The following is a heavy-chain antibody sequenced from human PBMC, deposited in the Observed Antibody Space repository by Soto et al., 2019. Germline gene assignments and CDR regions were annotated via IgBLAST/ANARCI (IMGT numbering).Heavy chain of an antibody. J-gene: IGHJ4*02. V-gene: IGHV4-59*08. Sequence: QVQLQESGPGLVKPSETLSLTCTVSGGSISSYYWSWIRQPPGKGLEWIGYIYYSGSTNYNPSLKSRVTISVDTSKNQFSLKLSSVTAADTAVYYCARHEPTVTTYYFDYWGQGTLVTVSS. CDR2: IYYSGST. CDR3: ARHEPTVTTYYFDY. CDR1: GGSISSYY. D-gene: IGHD4-17*01.